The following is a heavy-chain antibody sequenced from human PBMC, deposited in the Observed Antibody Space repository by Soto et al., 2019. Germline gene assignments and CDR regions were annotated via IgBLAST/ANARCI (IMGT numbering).Heavy chain of an antibody. V-gene: IGHV1-69*01. CDR3: ASGVGGLVGSSGWPDSAEDV. J-gene: IGHJ3*01. D-gene: IGHD6-19*01. Sequence: QVQLVQSGAAVRKPGSSVKVSCKASGGTFTKYAITWVRQAPRQGLEWMGGIVPLPGTTNYAQKFRGRVTISADESTSTAYLELSSLRSEATAVYYCASGVGGLVGSSGWPDSAEDVWGQWTMVSVS. CDR2: IVPLPGTT. CDR1: GGTFTKYA.